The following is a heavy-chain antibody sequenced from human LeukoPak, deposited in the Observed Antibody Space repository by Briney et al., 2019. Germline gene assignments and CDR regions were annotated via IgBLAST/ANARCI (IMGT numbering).Heavy chain of an antibody. CDR2: ISYDGNNK. D-gene: IGHD4-17*01. J-gene: IGHJ4*02. Sequence: GGSLRLSCAASGFTFSYYGIHWVRQAPGKGLEWVAVISYDGNNKYYGDSVKGRFTISRDNAKNSLYLQMNSLRAEDTALYSCARSLTTVTTFDYWGQGTLVTVSS. V-gene: IGHV3-30*03. CDR1: GFTFSYYG. CDR3: ARSLTTVTTFDY.